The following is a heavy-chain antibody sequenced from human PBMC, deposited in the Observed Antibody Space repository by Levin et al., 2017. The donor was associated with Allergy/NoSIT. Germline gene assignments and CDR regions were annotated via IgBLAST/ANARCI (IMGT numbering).Heavy chain of an antibody. CDR2: IYLSGST. J-gene: IGHJ4*02. V-gene: IGHV4-30-2*01. CDR3: ARVAGYSYGYYVDY. Sequence: SQTLSLTCAVSGGSISSGGYSWSWIRQPPGKGLEWIGNIYLSGSTNDNPSLKSRVTMSVDRSKNQFSLKLSYVTAADTAVYYCARVAGYSYGYYVDYWGPGTLVTVAS. D-gene: IGHD5-18*01. CDR1: GGSISSGGYS.